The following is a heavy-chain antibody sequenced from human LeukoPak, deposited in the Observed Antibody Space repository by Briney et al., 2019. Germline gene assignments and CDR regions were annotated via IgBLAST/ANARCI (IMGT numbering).Heavy chain of an antibody. J-gene: IGHJ4*02. D-gene: IGHD3-10*01. CDR3: AREMVRGVSPYFDY. Sequence: GGSLRLSCAASGFTVSSNYMSWVRQAPGKGLEWVSVIYSGGSTYYADSVKGRFTISRDNSKNTLYLQMNSLRAEDTAVYYCAREMVRGVSPYFDYWGQGTLVTVSS. CDR2: IYSGGST. CDR1: GFTVSSNY. V-gene: IGHV3-53*01.